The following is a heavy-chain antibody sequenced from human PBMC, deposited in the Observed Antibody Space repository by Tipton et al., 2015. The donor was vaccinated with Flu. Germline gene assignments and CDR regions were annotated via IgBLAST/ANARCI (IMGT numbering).Heavy chain of an antibody. CDR2: IYSSART. D-gene: IGHD4-17*01. V-gene: IGHV4-59*01. CDR3: VVGGPPYGDYVDY. J-gene: IGHJ4*02. CDR1: GGSISSFY. Sequence: TLSLTCTVSGGSISSFYWSWIRQPPGKGLEWIGYIYSSARTNYNSSLESRVTISVDTSKNQFSLNLSSVTAADTAVYYCVVGGPPYGDYVDYWGQGTLVTVSS.